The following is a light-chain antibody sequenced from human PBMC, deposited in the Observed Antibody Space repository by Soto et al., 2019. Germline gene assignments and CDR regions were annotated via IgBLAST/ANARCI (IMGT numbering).Light chain of an antibody. CDR3: GTWDSSLTAVL. J-gene: IGLJ2*01. Sequence: QSVLTQPPSVSAAPGQKVTISCSGSSSNIGNNYVSWYQQLPGTAPKLLIYDNNKRPSGIPDRFSGSKSGTSSTLGITGLPTGDEADYYCGTWDSSLTAVLFGGGTKLTVL. CDR2: DNN. V-gene: IGLV1-51*01. CDR1: SSNIGNNY.